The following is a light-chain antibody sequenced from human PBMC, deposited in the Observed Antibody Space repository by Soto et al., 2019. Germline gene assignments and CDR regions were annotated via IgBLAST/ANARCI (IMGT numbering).Light chain of an antibody. V-gene: IGKV4-1*01. Sequence: DIVMTQSPDSLAVSLGERATINCKSSQSILFNSNNKNYLAWYQQRPGQPPKMLIYWAFTRESGVPDRFSGSGSGTDFTLTIRSVQPEDVAVYYCQQYYTTPLTFGGGTKVQIK. J-gene: IGKJ4*01. CDR3: QQYYTTPLT. CDR2: WAF. CDR1: QSILFNSNNKNY.